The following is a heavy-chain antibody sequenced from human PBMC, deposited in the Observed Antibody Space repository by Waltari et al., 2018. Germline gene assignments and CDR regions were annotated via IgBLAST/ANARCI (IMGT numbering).Heavy chain of an antibody. Sequence: VQLLESGGALVQSGGSLRVSCAASGFIFSNYAMTWVGPAPGKGLEWVSTISGSDGNTYYADSVKGRFTISRDNSKNTLYLQVNSLKVGDTALYFCVKDRVVRGVMGAFDMWGQGTMVTVAS. D-gene: IGHD3-10*01. CDR1: GFIFSNYA. CDR2: ISGSDGNT. J-gene: IGHJ3*02. CDR3: VKDRVVRGVMGAFDM. V-gene: IGHV3-23*01.